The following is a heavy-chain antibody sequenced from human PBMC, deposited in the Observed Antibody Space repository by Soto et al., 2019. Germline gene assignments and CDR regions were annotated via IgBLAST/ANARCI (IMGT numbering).Heavy chain of an antibody. J-gene: IGHJ4*02. D-gene: IGHD1-20*01. CDR1: GGCDSNSNYY. V-gene: IGHV4-39*01. CDR3: VSPRTSLITQADLDY. CDR2: VYYRGRS. Sequence: SETLSRTGSVSGGCDSNSNYYWGWIRHSPGKGLECIGRVYYRGRSYSKWSVKSRVTISVDTSKNQFSLNLNSVTASETDGYYCVSPRTSLITQADLDYWGPGALGTVST.